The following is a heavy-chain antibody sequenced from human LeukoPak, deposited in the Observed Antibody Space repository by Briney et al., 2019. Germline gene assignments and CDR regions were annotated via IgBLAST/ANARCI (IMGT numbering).Heavy chain of an antibody. V-gene: IGHV3-64*01. CDR3: ASPEGN. CDR1: GFTFSSYA. Sequence: GGSLRLSCAASGFTFSSYAMHWVRQAPGKGLEYVSAISSNGGSTYYANSVKGRFTISRDNSKNTLYLQMGSLRAEDMAVYYCASPEGNWGQGTLVTVSS. J-gene: IGHJ4*02. CDR2: ISSNGGST.